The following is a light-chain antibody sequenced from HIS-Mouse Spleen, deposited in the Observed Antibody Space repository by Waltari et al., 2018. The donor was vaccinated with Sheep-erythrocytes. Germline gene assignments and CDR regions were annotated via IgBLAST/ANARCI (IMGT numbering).Light chain of an antibody. CDR1: QSISSY. CDR3: QQSYSTPPT. CDR2: ASS. Sequence: DIQMTQSPSSLFASVGDRVTITCRASQSISSYLNWYQQKPVKAPKLLIYASSSLQSGVPSRFSGSGSGTDFTLTISSLQPEDFATYYCQQSYSTPPTFGGGTKVEIK. V-gene: IGKV1-39*01. J-gene: IGKJ4*01.